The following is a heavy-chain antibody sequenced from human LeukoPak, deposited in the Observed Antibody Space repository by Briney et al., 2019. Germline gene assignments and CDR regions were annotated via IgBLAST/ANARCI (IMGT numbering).Heavy chain of an antibody. CDR1: GFTFSSYV. CDR2: ISYDGSNE. CDR3: AKSRSRVGDAFDI. D-gene: IGHD1-26*01. V-gene: IGHV3-30*04. Sequence: GGSLRLSCAASGFTFSSYVMHWVRQAPGKGLEWVAIISYDGSNEYYADSVKGRFTISRDNSKNTLYLQMNSLRAEDTAVYYCAKSRSRVGDAFDIWGQGTMVTVSS. J-gene: IGHJ3*02.